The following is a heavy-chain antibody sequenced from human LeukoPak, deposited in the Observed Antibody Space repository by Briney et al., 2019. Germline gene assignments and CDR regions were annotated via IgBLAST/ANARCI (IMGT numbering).Heavy chain of an antibody. V-gene: IGHV3-30*18. CDR1: GFSFSTYA. Sequence: GGSLRLSCAAPGFSFSTYARQWVRQAPGKGLNWVGVVSNDGRKTQYADSVKGRFTISRDNSKKTVYLQMNSLTTEDTGVYYCAKDDGPYSSTWYSVGLIDYWGQGTLVTVSS. CDR2: VSNDGRKT. D-gene: IGHD6-13*01. J-gene: IGHJ4*02. CDR3: AKDDGPYSSTWYSVGLIDY.